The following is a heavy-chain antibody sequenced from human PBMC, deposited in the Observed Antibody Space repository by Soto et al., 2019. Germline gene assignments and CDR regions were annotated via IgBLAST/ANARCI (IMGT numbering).Heavy chain of an antibody. Sequence: ASVKVSCKASGYTFTSYDINWVRQATGQGLEWMGIINPSGGSTSYAQKFQGRVTMTRDTSTSTVYMELSSLRSEDTAVYYCARNEYSSSSYYYGMDVWGQGTTVTVSS. CDR2: INPSGGST. V-gene: IGHV1-46*01. D-gene: IGHD6-6*01. CDR1: GYTFTSYD. CDR3: ARNEYSSSSYYYGMDV. J-gene: IGHJ6*02.